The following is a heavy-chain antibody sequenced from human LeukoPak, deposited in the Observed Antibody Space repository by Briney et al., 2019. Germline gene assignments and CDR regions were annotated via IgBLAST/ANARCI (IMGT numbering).Heavy chain of an antibody. CDR1: GFTFSSYG. CDR2: IWYDGTNK. V-gene: IGHV3-33*01. Sequence: GGSLRLSCVASGFTFSSYGMHWVRQAPGRGLEWVAVIWYDGTNKYYADSVKGRFAISRDSPKNTLYLQMNSLRAEDTAVYYCARAAYDNSGYLTLWGQGTLVTVSS. J-gene: IGHJ4*02. D-gene: IGHD3-22*01. CDR3: ARAAYDNSGYLTL.